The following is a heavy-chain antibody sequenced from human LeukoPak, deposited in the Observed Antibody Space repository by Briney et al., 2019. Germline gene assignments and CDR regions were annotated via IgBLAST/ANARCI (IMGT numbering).Heavy chain of an antibody. J-gene: IGHJ5*02. CDR2: IYTTGRT. CDR3: ARDLPSYYFDSGNMFDP. V-gene: IGHV4-4*07. D-gene: IGHD3-10*01. Sequence: PSETLSLTCTASGGAISSYYWSWIRQPAAKGLEWIGRIYTTGRTDYSASHKSRVTMSVDTSNNQFSLKQSSVTAADTAVYYCARDLPSYYFDSGNMFDPWGQGILVTVSS. CDR1: GGAISSYY.